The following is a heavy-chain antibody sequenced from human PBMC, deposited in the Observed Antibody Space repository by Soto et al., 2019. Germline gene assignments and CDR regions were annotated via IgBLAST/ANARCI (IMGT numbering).Heavy chain of an antibody. D-gene: IGHD6-13*01. Sequence: EVHLLESGGGLVQPGGSLRLSCAASGFIFTNYAMNWVRQAPGKGLEWVSSISGSGGSVYYADSVKGRFTISRDNSENTVYLQMSSLRTDDAAVYYCAKEHVVCSTSSWFSFDYWGRGTLVTVS. CDR1: GFIFTNYA. V-gene: IGHV3-23*01. J-gene: IGHJ4*02. CDR2: ISGSGGSV. CDR3: AKEHVVCSTSSWFSFDY.